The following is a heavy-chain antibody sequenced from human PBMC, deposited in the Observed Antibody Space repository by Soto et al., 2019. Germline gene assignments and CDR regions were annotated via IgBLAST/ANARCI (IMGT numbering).Heavy chain of an antibody. CDR3: ARVPPGGYSGYDSAFDI. Sequence: GGSLRLSCAASGFTFDDYGMSWVRQAPGKGLEWVSGINWNGGSTGYADSVKGRFIISRDNAKNSLYLQMNSLRAEDTALYYCARVPPGGYSGYDSAFDIWGQGTMVTVSS. CDR1: GFTFDDYG. J-gene: IGHJ3*02. D-gene: IGHD5-12*01. V-gene: IGHV3-20*04. CDR2: INWNGGST.